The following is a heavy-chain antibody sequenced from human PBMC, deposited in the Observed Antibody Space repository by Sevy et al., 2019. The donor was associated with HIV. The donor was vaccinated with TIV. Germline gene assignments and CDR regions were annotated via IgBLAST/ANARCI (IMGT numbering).Heavy chain of an antibody. D-gene: IGHD3-10*01. Sequence: ASVKVSCKASGYTFTSYGISWVRQAPGQGLEWMGWISAYNGNTNYAQKLQGRVTMTTDTSTRTAYMELRSLRSDDTAVYYCARVWDYYGSGSYRGPEDDYWGQGTLVTVSS. CDR1: GYTFTSYG. V-gene: IGHV1-18*01. J-gene: IGHJ4*02. CDR2: ISAYNGNT. CDR3: ARVWDYYGSGSYRGPEDDY.